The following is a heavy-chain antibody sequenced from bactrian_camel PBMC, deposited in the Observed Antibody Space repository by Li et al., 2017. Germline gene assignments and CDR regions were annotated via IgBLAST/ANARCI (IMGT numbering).Heavy chain of an antibody. CDR1: GDTSRSTC. V-gene: IGHV3S1*01. J-gene: IGHJ4*01. D-gene: IGHD5*01. Sequence: HVQLVESGGGSVQAGGSLRLPCVASGDTSRSTCMGWFRQGPGKEREGVAALNTGSLNAHYANSVKGRFTISQDNTKNTNTVYLQMNSLKSEDTAMYYCAPLWVGFLPYEYNYWGQGTQVTVS. CDR3: APLWVGFLPYEYNY. CDR2: LNTGSLNA.